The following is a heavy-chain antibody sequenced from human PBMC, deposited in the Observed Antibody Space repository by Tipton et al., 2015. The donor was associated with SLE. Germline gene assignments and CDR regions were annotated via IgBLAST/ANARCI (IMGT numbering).Heavy chain of an antibody. J-gene: IGHJ4*02. CDR3: ARDGLLWFGESYYFDY. CDR2: IYHSGST. CDR1: GYSISSGYY. Sequence: LRLSCTVSGYSISSGYYWGWIRQPPGKGLEWIGSIYHSGSTYYNPSLKSRVTISVDTSKNQFSRKLGSVTAADTAVYYCARDGLLWFGESYYFDYWGQGTLVTVSS. D-gene: IGHD3-10*01. V-gene: IGHV4-38-2*02.